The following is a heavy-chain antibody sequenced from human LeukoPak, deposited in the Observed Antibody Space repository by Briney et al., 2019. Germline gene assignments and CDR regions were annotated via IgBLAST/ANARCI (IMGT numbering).Heavy chain of an antibody. V-gene: IGHV4-4*07. CDR1: GGSISTSY. J-gene: IGHJ4*02. CDR3: AREAPRGVRYFDWLFSFDY. CDR2: IYTSGST. Sequence: SETLSLTCTVSGGSISTSYWSWIRQPAGKGLEWIGRIYTSGSTNYNPSLKSRVTMSVDTSKNQFSLKLSSVTAADTAVYYCAREAPRGVRYFDWLFSFDYWGQGTLVTVSS. D-gene: IGHD3-9*01.